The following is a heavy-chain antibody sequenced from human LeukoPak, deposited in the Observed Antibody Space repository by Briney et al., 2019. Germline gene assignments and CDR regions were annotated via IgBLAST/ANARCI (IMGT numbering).Heavy chain of an antibody. J-gene: IGHJ4*02. V-gene: IGHV3-21*01. CDR3: ARGPHYYDGSGNSYFDF. CDR1: GFTFSNYH. Sequence: GGSLRLSCAASGFTFSNYHMNWVRQAPGQGLEWVSSVSSSSTYISYADSVKGRFTISRDNAKNSLYLQMSSLRTEDTAVYWCARGPHYYDGSGNSYFDFWGQGILVIVSS. D-gene: IGHD3-22*01. CDR2: VSSSSTYI.